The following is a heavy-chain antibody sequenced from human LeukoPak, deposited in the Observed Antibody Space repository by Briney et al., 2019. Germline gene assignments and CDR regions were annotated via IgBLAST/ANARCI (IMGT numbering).Heavy chain of an antibody. CDR2: IRSKANSYAT. J-gene: IGHJ4*02. CDR3: TRHGGILTGFENTDY. Sequence: GGSLKLSCAASGFTFSGSAMHWVRHASGKGLELVGRIRSKANSYATAYAASVKGRFTISRDDSKNTAYLQMNSLKTEDTAVYYCTRHGGILTGFENTDYWGQGTLVTVSS. CDR1: GFTFSGSA. D-gene: IGHD3-9*01. V-gene: IGHV3-73*01.